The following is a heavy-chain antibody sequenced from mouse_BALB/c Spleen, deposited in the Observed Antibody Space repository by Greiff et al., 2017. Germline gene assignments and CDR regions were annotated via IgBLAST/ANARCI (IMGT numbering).Heavy chain of an antibody. D-gene: IGHD2-14*01. CDR1: GFSLTSYG. V-gene: IGHV2-2*02. CDR2: IWSGGST. J-gene: IGHJ4*01. CDR3: ARAYYRYDGAMDY. Sequence: VKLMESGPGLVQPSQSLSITCTVSGFSLTSYGVHWVRQSPGKGLEWLGVIWSGGSTDYNAAFISRLSISKDNSKSQVFFKMNSLQANDTAIYYCARAYYRYDGAMDYWGQGTSVTVSS.